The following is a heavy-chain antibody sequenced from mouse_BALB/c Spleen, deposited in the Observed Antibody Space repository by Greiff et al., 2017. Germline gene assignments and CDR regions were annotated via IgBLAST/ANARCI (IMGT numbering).Heavy chain of an antibody. D-gene: IGHD1-1*02. CDR1: GYAFSSSW. CDR3: AREVVHWYFDV. Sequence: LQQSGPELVKPGASVKISCKASGYAFSSSWMNWVKQRPGQGLEWIGRIYPGDGDTNYNGKFKGKATLTADKSSSTAYMQLSGLTSVDSAVYFCAREVVHWYFDVWGAGTTVTVSS. J-gene: IGHJ1*01. CDR2: IYPGDGDT. V-gene: IGHV1-82*01.